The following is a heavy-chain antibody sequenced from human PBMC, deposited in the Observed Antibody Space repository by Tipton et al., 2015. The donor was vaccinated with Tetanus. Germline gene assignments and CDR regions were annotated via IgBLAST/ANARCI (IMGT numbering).Heavy chain of an antibody. D-gene: IGHD2-15*01. Sequence: CAASGFIFSSCGIHWVRQAPGKGLEWVAVSWYDGTDQYYADSVKGRFTLSRDNSKNTLYLEMNSLRAEDTALYYCAREADCSGGSCFSGDFDNWGQGTQVTVSS. J-gene: IGHJ4*02. CDR1: GFIFSSCG. CDR2: SWYDGTDQ. V-gene: IGHV3-33*01. CDR3: AREADCSGGSCFSGDFDN.